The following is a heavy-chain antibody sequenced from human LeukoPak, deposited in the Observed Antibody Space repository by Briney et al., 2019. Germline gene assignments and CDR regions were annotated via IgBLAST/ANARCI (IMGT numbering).Heavy chain of an antibody. V-gene: IGHV4-59*01. CDR3: GRVAPHYYYYMDV. Sequence: SETLSLTCTVSGGSISSYYWSWLRQPPGKGLEWIGYIYYSGSTNYNPSLKSRVTISVDTSKNQFSLKLSSVTAADTAVYYCGRVAPHYYYYMDVWGKGTTVTVSS. CDR1: GGSISSYY. CDR2: IYYSGST. J-gene: IGHJ6*03.